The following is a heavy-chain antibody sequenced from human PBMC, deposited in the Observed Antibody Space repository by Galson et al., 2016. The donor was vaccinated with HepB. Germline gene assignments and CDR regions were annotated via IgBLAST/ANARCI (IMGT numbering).Heavy chain of an antibody. CDR2: IYYSGST. D-gene: IGHD5-24*01. J-gene: IGHJ6*02. CDR3: ARARGMATNPYFYYGMDV. Sequence: IYYSGSTYYNPSLKSRVTISVDTSKNQFSLKLSSVTAADTAVYYCARARGMATNPYFYYGMDVWGQGTTVTVSS. V-gene: IGHV4-31*02.